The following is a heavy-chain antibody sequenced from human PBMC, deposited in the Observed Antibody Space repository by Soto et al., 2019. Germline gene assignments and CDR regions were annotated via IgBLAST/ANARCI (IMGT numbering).Heavy chain of an antibody. J-gene: IGHJ6*02. D-gene: IGHD5-12*01. Sequence: SETLSLTCTVSGGSISSGDYYWSWIRQPPGKGLEWIGYIYYSGSTYYNPSLKSRVTISVDTSKNQFSLKLSSVTAADTAMYYCARVIVADRYYYYGMDVWGQGTTVTVSS. CDR1: GGSISSGDYY. CDR2: IYYSGST. V-gene: IGHV4-30-4*01. CDR3: ARVIVADRYYYYGMDV.